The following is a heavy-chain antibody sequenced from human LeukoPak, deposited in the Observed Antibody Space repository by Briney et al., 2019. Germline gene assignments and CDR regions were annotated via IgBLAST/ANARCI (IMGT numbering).Heavy chain of an antibody. J-gene: IGHJ4*02. CDR2: INHSGST. V-gene: IGHV4-39*07. CDR1: GGSISSSGYY. Sequence: SETLSLTCTVSGGSISSSGYYWSWIRQPPGKGLEWIGEINHSGSTNYNPSLKSRVTISVDTSKNQFSLKLSSVTAADTAVYYCARGAIQLWSTTPYDYWGQGTLVTVSS. CDR3: ARGAIQLWSTTPYDY. D-gene: IGHD5-18*01.